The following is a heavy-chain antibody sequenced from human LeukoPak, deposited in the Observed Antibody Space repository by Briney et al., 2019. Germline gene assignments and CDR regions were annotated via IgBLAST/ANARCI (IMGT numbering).Heavy chain of an antibody. CDR2: INPNSGGT. CDR3: ARGGAPHLDSGSYYTDY. CDR1: GYTFTGYY. D-gene: IGHD1-26*01. V-gene: IGHV1-2*04. J-gene: IGHJ4*02. Sequence: GASVKVSCKASGYTFTGYYMHWVRQAPGQGLEWMGWINPNSGGTNYAQKFQGWVTMTRDTSISTAYMELSRLRSDDTAVYYCARGGAPHLDSGSYYTDYWGQGTLVTVSS.